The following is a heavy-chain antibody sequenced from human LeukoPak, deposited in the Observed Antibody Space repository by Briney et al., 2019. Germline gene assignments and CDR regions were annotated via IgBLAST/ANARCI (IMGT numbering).Heavy chain of an antibody. CDR1: GFTVSSDL. CDR3: ARGGSMVRGVL. D-gene: IGHD3-10*01. V-gene: IGHV3-53*01. CDR2: MNSGGET. J-gene: IGHJ4*02. Sequence: PGGSLRLSCVVSGFTVSSDLMNWVRQAPGKGLEWVSAMNSGGETYYADSVRGRFIISRDKSRNTLYLQMNSQRVDDTAVYYCARGGSMVRGVLWGQGTLVTVSS.